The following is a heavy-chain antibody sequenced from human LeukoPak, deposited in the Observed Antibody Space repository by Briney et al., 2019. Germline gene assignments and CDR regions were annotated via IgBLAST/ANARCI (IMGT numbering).Heavy chain of an antibody. CDR2: IYYSGST. Sequence: SETLSLTCTASGGSISSSGYYWGWIRQPPGKGLEWIGSIYYSGSTYYNPSLKSRVTISVDTSKNQFSLKLSSVTAADTAVYYCARLSIAAFDYWGQGTLVTVSS. D-gene: IGHD6-6*01. CDR3: ARLSIAAFDY. V-gene: IGHV4-39*01. CDR1: GGSISSSGYY. J-gene: IGHJ4*02.